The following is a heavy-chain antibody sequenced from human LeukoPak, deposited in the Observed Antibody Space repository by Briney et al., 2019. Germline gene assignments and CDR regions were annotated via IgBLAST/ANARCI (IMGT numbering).Heavy chain of an antibody. CDR3: ARAASYSSSGKTRKNYYFDY. V-gene: IGHV1-8*01. CDR1: GYTFTSYD. Sequence: ASVKVSCKASGYTFTSYDINWVRQATGQGLEWMGRMNPNSGNTGYAQKFQGRVTMTRNTSISTAYMELSSLRSEDTAVYYCARAASYSSSGKTRKNYYFDYWGQGTLVTVSS. D-gene: IGHD6-13*01. CDR2: MNPNSGNT. J-gene: IGHJ4*02.